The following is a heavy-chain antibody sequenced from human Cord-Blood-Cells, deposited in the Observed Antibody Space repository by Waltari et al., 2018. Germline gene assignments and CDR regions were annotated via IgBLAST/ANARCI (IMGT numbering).Heavy chain of an antibody. CDR2: IYYSGST. J-gene: IGHJ6*02. V-gene: IGHV4-30-4*01. CDR3: ARATVTTAGYYYGMDV. D-gene: IGHD4-17*01. CDR1: GGSISRGDYY. Sequence: QVQLQESGPGLVQPSQTLSLTCTVSGGSISRGDYYWSWIRQPPGKGLEWIGYIYYSGSTYYNPSLKSRVTISVDTSKNQFSLKLSSVTAADTAVYYCARATVTTAGYYYGMDVWGQGTTVTVSS.